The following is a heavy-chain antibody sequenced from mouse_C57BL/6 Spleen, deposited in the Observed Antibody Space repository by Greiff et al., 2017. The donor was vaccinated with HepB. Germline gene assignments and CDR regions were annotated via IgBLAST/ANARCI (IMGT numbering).Heavy chain of an antibody. V-gene: IGHV1-26*01. D-gene: IGHD1-1*01. CDR1: GYTFTDYY. CDR2: INPNNGGT. Sequence: VQLQQSGPELVKPGASVKISCKASGYTFTDYYMNWVTPSHGKSLEWIGDINPNNGGTSYNQKFKGKATLTVDKSSSTAYMELRSLTSEDSAVYYCARMDYYGSSPTYFDVWGTGTTVTVSS. CDR3: ARMDYYGSSPTYFDV. J-gene: IGHJ1*03.